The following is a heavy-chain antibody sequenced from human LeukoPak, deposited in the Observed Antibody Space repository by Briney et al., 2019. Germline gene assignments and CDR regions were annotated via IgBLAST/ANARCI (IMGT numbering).Heavy chain of an antibody. CDR1: GYTFTSYD. V-gene: IGHV1-8*03. CDR2: MNPNSGNT. Sequence: ASVKVSCKASGYTFTSYDINWVRQATGQGLEWMGWMNPNSGNTGYAQKFQGRVTITRNTSISTAYMELSSLRSEDTAVYYCARPILNSGYDYFSYAFDIWGQGTMVTVSS. D-gene: IGHD5-12*01. J-gene: IGHJ3*02. CDR3: ARPILNSGYDYFSYAFDI.